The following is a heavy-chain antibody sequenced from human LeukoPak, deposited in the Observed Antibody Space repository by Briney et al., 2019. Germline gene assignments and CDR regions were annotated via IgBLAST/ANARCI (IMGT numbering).Heavy chain of an antibody. Sequence: GGSLRLSCAASGFNFNNAWMNWVRQAPGKGLEWVGRIRSNAYGGATESAAPVTGRFTISRDDSENTLYLQMNSLKIEDTAVYYCVPRSGGMDVWGQGTTVIVSS. J-gene: IGHJ6*02. V-gene: IGHV3-15*07. CDR2: IRSNAYGGAT. D-gene: IGHD2-2*01. CDR3: VPRSGGMDV. CDR1: GFNFNNAW.